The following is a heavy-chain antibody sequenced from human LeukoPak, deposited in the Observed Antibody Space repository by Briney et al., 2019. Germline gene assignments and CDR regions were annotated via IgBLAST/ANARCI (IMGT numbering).Heavy chain of an antibody. CDR2: VYYSGTT. D-gene: IGHD2-2*01. V-gene: IGHV4-39*07. J-gene: IGHJ6*02. CDR3: ARDRSSRYYGMDV. Sequence: PSETLSLTCTVSGGSISSSSYYWAWIRQPPGKGLEWIGSVYYSGTTYYSPSLRDRVTISVDTSKNQFSLKVGSVTAADTAVYYCARDRSSRYYGMDVWGQGTTVTVSS. CDR1: GGSISSSSYY.